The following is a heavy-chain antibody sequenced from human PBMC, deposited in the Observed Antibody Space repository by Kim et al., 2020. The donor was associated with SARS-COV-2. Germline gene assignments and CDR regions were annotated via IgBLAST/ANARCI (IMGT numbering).Heavy chain of an antibody. D-gene: IGHD3-10*01. CDR3: AKDIWDSSAMAV. Sequence: YYAASVEGRLTITRDSSRDTLYLQMNRLRTEDTAIYFCAKDIWDSSAMAVWGQGTTVTVSS. J-gene: IGHJ6*02. V-gene: IGHV3-23*01.